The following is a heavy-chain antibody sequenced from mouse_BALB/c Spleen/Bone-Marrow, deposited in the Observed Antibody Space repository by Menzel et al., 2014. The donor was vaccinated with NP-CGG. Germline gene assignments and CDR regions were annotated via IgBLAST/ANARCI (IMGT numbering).Heavy chain of an antibody. J-gene: IGHJ2*01. CDR3: AKGGNYRYDFDY. CDR2: INPYNDGT. D-gene: IGHD2-14*01. V-gene: IGHV1-14*01. Sequence: EVQLVESGPELVKPGASVRMSCKASGYTFTSYVTHWVKQKPGQGLEWIGCINPYNDGTKYNEKFKGMATLTSDRSSSTAYMELSSLTSEDSAVYYCAKGGNYRYDFDYRGQGTTLTVSS. CDR1: GYTFTSYV.